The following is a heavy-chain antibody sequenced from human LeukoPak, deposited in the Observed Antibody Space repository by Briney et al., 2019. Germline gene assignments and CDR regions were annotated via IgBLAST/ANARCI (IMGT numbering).Heavy chain of an antibody. Sequence: GRPLRLSCAASGFTFSSYAMHWVRQAPGKGLEWVAVISYDGSNKYYADSVKGRFTISRDNSKNTPYLQMNSLRAEDTAVHYCARSGGYYDSSGYYSDYFDYWGQGTLVTVSS. D-gene: IGHD3-22*01. CDR3: ARSGGYYDSSGYYSDYFDY. V-gene: IGHV3-30-3*01. CDR1: GFTFSSYA. J-gene: IGHJ4*02. CDR2: ISYDGSNK.